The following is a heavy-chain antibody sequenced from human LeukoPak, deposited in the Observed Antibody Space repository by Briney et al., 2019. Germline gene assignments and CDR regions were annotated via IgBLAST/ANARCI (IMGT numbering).Heavy chain of an antibody. V-gene: IGHV3-23*01. CDR3: AKYCSGGSCYYWFDP. J-gene: IGHJ5*02. D-gene: IGHD2-15*01. Sequence: GGSLRLSCAASGFIFNRHAMSWVRQAPGKGLEWVSAISGSGGSTYYADSVKGRFTISRDNSKNTLYLQMNSLRAEDTAVYYCAKYCSGGSCYYWFDPWGQGTLVTVSS. CDR1: GFIFNRHA. CDR2: ISGSGGST.